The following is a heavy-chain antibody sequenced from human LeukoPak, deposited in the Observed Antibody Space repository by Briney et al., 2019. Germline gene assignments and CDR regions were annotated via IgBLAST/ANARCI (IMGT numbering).Heavy chain of an antibody. J-gene: IGHJ4*02. CDR3: ARIGRVGGYYFDY. CDR1: GGSISSSSYY. V-gene: IGHV4-39*07. D-gene: IGHD3-16*01. CDR2: IYYSGST. Sequence: SETLSLTCTVSGGSISSSSYYWGWIRQPPGKGLEWIGSIYYSGSTYYNPSLKSRVTISVDTSKNQFSLRLSSVTAADTAVYYCARIGRVGGYYFDYWGQGTLVTVSP.